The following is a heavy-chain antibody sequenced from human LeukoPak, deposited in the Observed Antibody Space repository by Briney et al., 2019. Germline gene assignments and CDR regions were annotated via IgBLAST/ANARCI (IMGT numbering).Heavy chain of an antibody. D-gene: IGHD3-10*01. Sequence: GGSLRLSCAASGFTFSSYAMSWVRQAPGKGLEWGSAISGSGGSTYYADSVKGRFTISRDNSKNTLYLQMNSLRAEDTAVYYCAKGRNYYGSGSYYPNIFDYWGQGTLVTVSS. CDR3: AKGRNYYGSGSYYPNIFDY. J-gene: IGHJ4*02. CDR1: GFTFSSYA. V-gene: IGHV3-23*01. CDR2: ISGSGGST.